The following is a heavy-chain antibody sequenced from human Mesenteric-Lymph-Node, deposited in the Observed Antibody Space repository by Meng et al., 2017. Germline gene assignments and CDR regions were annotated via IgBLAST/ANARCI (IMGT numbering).Heavy chain of an antibody. J-gene: IGHJ6*02. CDR2: INPNSGGT. V-gene: IGHV1-2*06. CDR1: GYTFTGYY. CDR3: ASNILRFLEWFPLDYYGMDV. D-gene: IGHD3-3*01. Sequence: ASVKVSCKASGYTFTGYYMHWVRQAPGQGLEWMGRINPNSGGTNYAQKFQGRVTMTRDTSISTAYMELSRLRSDDTAVYYCASNILRFLEWFPLDYYGMDVWGQGTMVTV.